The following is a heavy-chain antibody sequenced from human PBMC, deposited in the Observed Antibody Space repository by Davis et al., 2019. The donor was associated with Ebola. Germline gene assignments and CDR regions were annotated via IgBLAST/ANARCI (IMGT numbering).Heavy chain of an antibody. J-gene: IGHJ4*02. Sequence: GESLKISCAASGYTFTSYAMNWVRQAPGQGLEWMGWINTNTGNPTYAQGFTGRFVFSLDTSVSTAYLQISSLKAEDTAVYYCARGRVLLDYWGQGTLVTVSS. CDR2: INTNTGNP. CDR1: GYTFTSYA. V-gene: IGHV7-4-1*02. CDR3: ARGRVLLDY.